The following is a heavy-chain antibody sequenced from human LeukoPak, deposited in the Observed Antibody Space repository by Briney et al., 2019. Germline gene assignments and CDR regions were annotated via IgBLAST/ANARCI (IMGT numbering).Heavy chain of an antibody. D-gene: IGHD3-10*01. J-gene: IGHJ5*02. CDR2: ISYDGSNK. CDR1: GFTFSSYG. V-gene: IGHV3-30*03. Sequence: PGGSLRLSRAASGFTFSSYGMHWVRQAPGKGLEWVAVISYDGSNKYYADSVKGRFTISRDNSKNTLYLQMNSLRAEDTAVYYCGGSGSYNWLDPWGQGTLVTVSS. CDR3: GGSGSYNWLDP.